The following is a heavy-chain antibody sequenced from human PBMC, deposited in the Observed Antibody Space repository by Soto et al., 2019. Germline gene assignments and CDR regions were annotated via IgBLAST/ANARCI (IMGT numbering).Heavy chain of an antibody. CDR3: AVPSYCSSWYPDEGFGMDV. J-gene: IGHJ6*02. CDR1: GGSVSSGDYY. D-gene: IGHD6-13*01. Sequence: SETLSLTCTVSGGSVSSGDYYWSWIRQPPGKGLEWIGCIYYSGSTYYNPSLKSRVTISVDTSKNQCSLKLSSVTAADTAVYYCAVPSYCSSWYPDEGFGMDVWGQGTTVTVSS. V-gene: IGHV4-30-4*01. CDR2: IYYSGST.